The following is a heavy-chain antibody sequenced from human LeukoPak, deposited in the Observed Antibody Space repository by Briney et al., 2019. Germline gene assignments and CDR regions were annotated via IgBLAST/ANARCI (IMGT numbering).Heavy chain of an antibody. CDR3: ARAMTTVTTPYGY. D-gene: IGHD4-17*01. V-gene: IGHV3-30-3*01. J-gene: IGHJ4*02. CDR1: GFTFSSYA. Sequence: GGSLRLSCAASGFTFSSYAMHWVRQAPGKGLEWVAVISYDGSDKYYADSVKGRFTISRDNSKNTLYLQMNSLRAEDTAVYYCARAMTTVTTPYGYWGQGTLVTVSS. CDR2: ISYDGSDK.